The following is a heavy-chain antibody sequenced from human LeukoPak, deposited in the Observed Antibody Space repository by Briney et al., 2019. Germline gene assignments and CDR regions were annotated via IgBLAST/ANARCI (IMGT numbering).Heavy chain of an antibody. D-gene: IGHD2-2*01. V-gene: IGHV6-1*01. J-gene: IGHJ5*02. CDR3: ARRLTQYDCFDP. Sequence: SQTLSLTCAISGDSSSSNSVTWNWIRQSPSRGLEWLGRTYYRSTWYNDYAVSVRGRITVNPDTSKNQFSLHLNSVTPEDTAVYYCARRLTQYDCFDPWGQGILVTVSS. CDR2: TYYRSTWYN. CDR1: GDSSSSNSVT.